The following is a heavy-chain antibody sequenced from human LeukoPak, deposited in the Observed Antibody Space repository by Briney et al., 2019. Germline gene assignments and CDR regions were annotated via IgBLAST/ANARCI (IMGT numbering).Heavy chain of an antibody. V-gene: IGHV3-30*18. CDR2: ISHDAKND. CDR3: AKDRPPVPLDH. Sequence: PPGGSLRLSCAASGFTFSSYSMNWVRQAPGKVLEWVAVISHDAKNDYFADSVKGRFTISRDNSKNTLYLQMNILEPGDTAVYYCAKDRPPVPLDHWGQGILVTVSS. J-gene: IGHJ4*02. CDR1: GFTFSSYS. D-gene: IGHD6-6*01.